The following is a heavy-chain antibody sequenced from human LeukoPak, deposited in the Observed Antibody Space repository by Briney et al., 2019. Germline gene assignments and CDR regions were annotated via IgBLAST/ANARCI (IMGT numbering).Heavy chain of an antibody. CDR2: ISYDGSNK. CDR3: ARSYCSGGSCEPAFDY. D-gene: IGHD2-15*01. J-gene: IGHJ4*02. CDR1: GIISTTHL. Sequence: GGSLRLSCAASGIISTTHLLYWVRQAPGKGLEWVAVISYDGSNKYYADSVKGRFTISRDNSKNTLYLQMNSLRAEDTAVYYCARSYCSGGSCEPAFDYWGQGTLVTVSS. V-gene: IGHV3-30-3*01.